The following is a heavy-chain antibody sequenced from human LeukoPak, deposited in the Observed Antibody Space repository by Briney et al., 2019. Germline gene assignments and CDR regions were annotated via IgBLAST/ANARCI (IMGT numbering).Heavy chain of an antibody. Sequence: GESLKVSCKGSGYSFTSYWISWVRQMPGKGLEWMGRIDPSDSYTNYSPSFQGHVTISADKSISTAYLQWSSLKASDTAMYYCARYNEDAFDIWGQGTMVTVSS. CDR3: ARYNEDAFDI. CDR2: IDPSDSYT. J-gene: IGHJ3*02. V-gene: IGHV5-10-1*01. D-gene: IGHD5-24*01. CDR1: GYSFTSYW.